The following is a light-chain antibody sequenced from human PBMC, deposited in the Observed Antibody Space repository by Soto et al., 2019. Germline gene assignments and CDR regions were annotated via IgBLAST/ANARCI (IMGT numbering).Light chain of an antibody. CDR2: DAS. J-gene: IGKJ1*01. V-gene: IGKV3-11*01. CDR1: QSVGSS. CDR3: LQRGDWPPLT. Sequence: EIVLTQSPATLSLSPGERATLSCRASQSVGSSLAWYQQKPGQAPRLLIYDASNRATGIPARFSGSGSGTDFTLTINSLESEDFAVYYCLQRGDWPPLTFGQGTKVEIK.